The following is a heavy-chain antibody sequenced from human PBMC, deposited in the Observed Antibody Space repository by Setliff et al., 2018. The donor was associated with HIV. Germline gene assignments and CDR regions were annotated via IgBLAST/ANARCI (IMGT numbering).Heavy chain of an antibody. CDR2: IYSTGST. J-gene: IGHJ6*03. CDR3: ARDRRGYYYGSGSCYMDV. Sequence: PSETLSLTCSVSGGSIRSGSYYWSWIRQPAGKGLEWIGHIYSTGSTRYNPSLESRLTILVDTSRNQSSRKLSSVTAADTAVYYCARDRRGYYYGSGSCYMDVWGTGTTVTVSS. CDR1: GGSIRSGSYY. D-gene: IGHD3-10*01. V-gene: IGHV4-61*09.